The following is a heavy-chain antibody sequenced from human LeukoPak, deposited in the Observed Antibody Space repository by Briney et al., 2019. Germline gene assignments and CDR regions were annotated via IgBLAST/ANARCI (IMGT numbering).Heavy chain of an antibody. Sequence: SETLSLTCTVSGGSLSSSSYYWGWIRQPPGKGLEWLGSIYYSGSTYYNPSLKSRVTISVDTSKNQFSLKLSSVTAADTAVYYCARVVAAAGNNWFDPWGQGTLVTVSS. CDR1: GGSLSSSSYY. V-gene: IGHV4-39*07. D-gene: IGHD6-13*01. CDR2: IYYSGST. J-gene: IGHJ5*02. CDR3: ARVVAAAGNNWFDP.